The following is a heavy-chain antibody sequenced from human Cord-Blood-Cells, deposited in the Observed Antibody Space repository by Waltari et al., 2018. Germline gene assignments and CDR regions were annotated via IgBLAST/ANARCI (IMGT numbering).Heavy chain of an antibody. J-gene: IGHJ4*02. CDR3: ARGNVLRFLEWLLPLDY. CDR1: GGSISSSSYY. CDR2: IYYSGST. V-gene: IGHV4-39*01. Sequence: QLQLQESGPGLVKPSETLSLTCTVSGGSISSSSYYWGWIRQPPGKGLEWIGSIYYSGSTYYNPSLKSRVTRSVDTSKNQFSLKLSSVTAADTAVYYCARGNVLRFLEWLLPLDYWGQGTLVTVSS. D-gene: IGHD3-3*01.